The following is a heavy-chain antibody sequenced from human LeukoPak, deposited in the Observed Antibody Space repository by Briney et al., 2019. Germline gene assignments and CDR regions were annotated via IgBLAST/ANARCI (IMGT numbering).Heavy chain of an antibody. Sequence: ASVKVSCKASGYTFTSYYMHWVRQAPGQGLEWMGIINPSGGSTNYAQKFQGRVTITTDESTSTAYMELSSLRSEDTAVYYCARGGRSGPDAFDIWGQGTMVTVSS. CDR3: ARGGRSGPDAFDI. V-gene: IGHV1-46*01. D-gene: IGHD6-19*01. J-gene: IGHJ3*02. CDR1: GYTFTSYY. CDR2: INPSGGST.